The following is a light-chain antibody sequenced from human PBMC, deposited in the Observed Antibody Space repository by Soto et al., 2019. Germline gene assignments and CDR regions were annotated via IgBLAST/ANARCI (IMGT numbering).Light chain of an antibody. CDR2: GAS. Sequence: EIVLTQSPGTLSMSPGERATLFCRASQSVRERYLAWYQQKPGQAPRLLIYGASTRATGIPARFSGSGSGTEFTLTISSLQSEDFAVYYCQQYNNWPSITFGQGTRLEIK. CDR1: QSVRERY. CDR3: QQYNNWPSIT. J-gene: IGKJ5*01. V-gene: IGKV3-15*01.